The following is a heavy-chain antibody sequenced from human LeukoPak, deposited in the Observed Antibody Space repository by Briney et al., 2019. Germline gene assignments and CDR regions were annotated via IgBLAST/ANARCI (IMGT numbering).Heavy chain of an antibody. V-gene: IGHV3-23*01. CDR3: AKRGSGPVAGSYDY. J-gene: IGHJ4*02. D-gene: IGHD6-19*01. Sequence: GSLRLSCAASGFTFSHYAINWVRQAPGKGLEWVSAIGANGDTFYADSVRGRFTISRDNSNNAVHLQMNSLRVDDSAIYYCAKRGSGPVAGSYDYWGQGTLVT. CDR2: IGANGDT. CDR1: GFTFSHYA.